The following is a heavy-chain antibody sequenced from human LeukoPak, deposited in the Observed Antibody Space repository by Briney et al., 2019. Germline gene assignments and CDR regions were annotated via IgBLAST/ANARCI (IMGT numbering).Heavy chain of an antibody. CDR1: GFTFTNSA. CDR3: AAGTPYYDSSVDI. Sequence: ASVKVSCKASGFTFTNSAVQWVRQARGQRLEWIGWIVVGSGNTNYAQKFQERVTITRDMSTSTAYMELSSLRSEDTAVYYCAAGTPYYDSSVDIWGQGTMVTVSS. CDR2: IVVGSGNT. D-gene: IGHD3-22*01. J-gene: IGHJ3*02. V-gene: IGHV1-58*01.